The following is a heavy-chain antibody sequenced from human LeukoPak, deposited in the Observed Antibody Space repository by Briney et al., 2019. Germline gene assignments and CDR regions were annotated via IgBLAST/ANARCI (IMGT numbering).Heavy chain of an antibody. V-gene: IGHV4-59*01. CDR3: ARGITILGVVNRFEP. CDR2: IYYSGST. Sequence: PSETLSLTCTVSGGSISNDYWSWIRQPPGKGLEWIGYIYYSGSTNYNPSLKSRVTISLDTSKNQFSLKLSSVTAADTAVYYCARGITILGVVNRFEPWGQGTPVTVSS. D-gene: IGHD3-3*01. J-gene: IGHJ5*02. CDR1: GGSISNDY.